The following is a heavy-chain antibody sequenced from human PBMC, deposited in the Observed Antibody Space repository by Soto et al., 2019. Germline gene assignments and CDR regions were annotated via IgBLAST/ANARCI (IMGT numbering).Heavy chain of an antibody. Sequence: QITLKESGPTLLKPTQTLTLTCTFSGFSLRSLGMAVGWIRQPPGRALEWVALIYWDDEERYSPSLQSRLTITKDTPNTHVVLTMTTMDPVDTATYYCARRYDSSFDFWGQGIPVTVSS. D-gene: IGHD6-6*01. CDR1: GFSLRSLGMA. V-gene: IGHV2-5*02. CDR2: IYWDDEE. J-gene: IGHJ4*02. CDR3: ARRYDSSFDF.